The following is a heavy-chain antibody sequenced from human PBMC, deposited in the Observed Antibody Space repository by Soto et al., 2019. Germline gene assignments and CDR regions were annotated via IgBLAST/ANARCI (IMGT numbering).Heavy chain of an antibody. J-gene: IGHJ6*02. Sequence: ESGGGLVQPGGSLRLSCAASGFTFSSYSMNWVRQAPGKGLEWVSYISSSSSTIYYADSVKGRFTISRDNAKNSLYLQMNSLRDEDTAVYYCARDYRGEDYSNGDDYYGMDVWGQGTTVTVSS. D-gene: IGHD4-4*01. CDR1: GFTFSSYS. CDR2: ISSSSSTI. V-gene: IGHV3-48*02. CDR3: ARDYRGEDYSNGDDYYGMDV.